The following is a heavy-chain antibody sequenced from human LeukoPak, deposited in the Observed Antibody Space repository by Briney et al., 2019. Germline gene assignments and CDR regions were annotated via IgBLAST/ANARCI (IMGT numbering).Heavy chain of an antibody. J-gene: IGHJ4*02. CDR1: GFRFDDYT. D-gene: IGHD7-27*01. CDR3: VRGDTKMGSTGGAFDY. Sequence: GRSLRLSCAASGFRFDDYTMHWVRQAPGKGLEWVSGLNWNSASIDSADSVRGRFTISRDNAKNSLYLQMNSLTPEDTAFYCVRGDTKMGSTGGAFDYWGQGTLVTVSS. CDR2: LNWNSASI. V-gene: IGHV3-9*01.